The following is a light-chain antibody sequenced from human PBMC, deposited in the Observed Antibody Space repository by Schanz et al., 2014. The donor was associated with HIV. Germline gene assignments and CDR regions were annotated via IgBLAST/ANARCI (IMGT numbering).Light chain of an antibody. CDR1: SSNIGSNT. J-gene: IGLJ2*01. V-gene: IGLV1-44*01. Sequence: QSVLTQPPSASGTPGQRVTVSCSGGSSNIGSNTVHWYQQLPGTAPKLLIYNNNQRPSGVPDRFSGSKSGTSASLAISGLQSEDEADYYCAAWDVNLNGPVFGGGTKLTVL. CDR2: NNN. CDR3: AAWDVNLNGPV.